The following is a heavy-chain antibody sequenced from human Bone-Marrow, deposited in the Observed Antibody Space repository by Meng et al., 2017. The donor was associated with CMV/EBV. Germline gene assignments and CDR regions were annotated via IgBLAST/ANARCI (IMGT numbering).Heavy chain of an antibody. V-gene: IGHV3-30*02. CDR3: AILRGGYGGNLDAFDI. J-gene: IGHJ3*02. CDR1: GFTFSNYG. D-gene: IGHD4-23*01. Sequence: GESLKISCAASGFTFSNYGMHWVRQAPGKGLEWVAFIRNDGSNKYADSVKGRFTISRANSKNTLYLQMNRLRTEDTAVYYCAILRGGYGGNLDAFDIWGQGTMVTVSS. CDR2: IRNDGSNK.